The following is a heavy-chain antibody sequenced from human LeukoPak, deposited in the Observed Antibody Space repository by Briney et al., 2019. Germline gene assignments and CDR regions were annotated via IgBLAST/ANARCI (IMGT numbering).Heavy chain of an antibody. CDR2: IYAGDPDA. CDR3: ARLLPGNPLLDY. J-gene: IGHJ4*02. D-gene: IGHD2-15*01. Sequence: GESLKISCKGSGYSFNSYWIAWVRQMPGKGLEWMGIIYAGDPDARYGPSFQGQVTFSADKSINTAYLQWNSLKASDTAMYYCARLLPGNPLLDYWGQGTLVTVSS. V-gene: IGHV5-51*01. CDR1: GYSFNSYW.